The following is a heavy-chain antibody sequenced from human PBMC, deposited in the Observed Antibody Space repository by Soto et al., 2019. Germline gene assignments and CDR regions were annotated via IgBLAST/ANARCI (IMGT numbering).Heavy chain of an antibody. V-gene: IGHV3-30*18. Sequence: RRLSCSASGFTFSSYGMHLVRQAPFKGLEWVAVISYDGSNKYYADSVKGRFTISRDNSKNTLYLQMNSLRAEDTAVYYCAKDVQQLLYYYYGMDVWGQGTTVTVSS. CDR1: GFTFSSYG. CDR3: AKDVQQLLYYYYGMDV. D-gene: IGHD6-13*01. CDR2: ISYDGSNK. J-gene: IGHJ6*02.